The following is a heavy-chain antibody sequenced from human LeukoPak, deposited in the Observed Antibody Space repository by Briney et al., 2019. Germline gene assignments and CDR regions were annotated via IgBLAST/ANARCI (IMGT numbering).Heavy chain of an antibody. V-gene: IGHV4-34*01. CDR2: INHSGST. J-gene: IGHJ4*02. CDR1: GGSISSYY. D-gene: IGHD6-6*01. Sequence: SETLSLTCTVSGGSISSYYWSWIRQPPGKGLEWIGEINHSGSTNYNPSLKSRVTISVDTSKNQFSLKLSSVTAADTAVYYCARVPNSSSSNVDYWGQGTLVTVSS. CDR3: ARVPNSSSSNVDY.